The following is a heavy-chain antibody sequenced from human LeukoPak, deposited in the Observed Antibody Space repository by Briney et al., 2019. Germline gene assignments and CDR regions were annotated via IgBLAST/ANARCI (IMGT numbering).Heavy chain of an antibody. D-gene: IGHD5-18*01. V-gene: IGHV3-11*05. Sequence: GGSLRHSCAASGFTFSVYPRTWIRQAPGKGLEWVSYITRSSTYTNYADSVKGRFTISRDNAKNSLYLQMNSLRAEDTAVYYCARVARIQLWSAAFDIWGQGTMVTVSS. CDR1: GFTFSVYP. CDR2: ITRSSTYT. J-gene: IGHJ3*02. CDR3: ARVARIQLWSAAFDI.